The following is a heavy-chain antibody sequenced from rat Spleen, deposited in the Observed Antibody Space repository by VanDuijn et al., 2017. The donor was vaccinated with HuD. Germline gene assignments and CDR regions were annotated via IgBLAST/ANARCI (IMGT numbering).Heavy chain of an antibody. Sequence: EVQLVESGGGLVQPGRSLKLSCAASGFTFSDYYMAWVRQVPKKGLEWVASISYEGGSTYYGDSVKGRFTISRDNAKSTLYLQMNSLRSEDTATYYCARPCSHRYVMDAWGQGTSVTVSS. V-gene: IGHV5-22*01. CDR2: ISYEGGST. D-gene: IGHD3-6*01. J-gene: IGHJ4*01. CDR3: ARPCSHRYVMDA. CDR1: GFTFSDYY.